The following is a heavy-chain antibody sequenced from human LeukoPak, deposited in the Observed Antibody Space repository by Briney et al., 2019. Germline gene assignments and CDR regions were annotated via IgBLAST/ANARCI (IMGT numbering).Heavy chain of an antibody. D-gene: IGHD3-10*01. CDR2: IKQDGSEK. CDR3: AREARGFGY. V-gene: IGHV3-7*01. Sequence: PGGSLRLSCAASGFNFSSYWMSWVRQAPGKGLEWVANIKQDGSEKYYVDSVKGRFTISRDNAKNSLYLQMNSLRAEDTAVYYCAREARGFGYWGQGTLVTVSS. CDR1: GFNFSSYW. J-gene: IGHJ4*02.